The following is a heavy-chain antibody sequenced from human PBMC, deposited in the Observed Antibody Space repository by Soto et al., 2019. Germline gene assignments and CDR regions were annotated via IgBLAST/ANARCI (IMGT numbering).Heavy chain of an antibody. CDR1: GGPINSASYH. CDR3: ARLGYGGSDFDS. Sequence: QVQLQESGPGLVQPSETLSLTCSVSGGPINSASYHWSWLRQHPGKGLEFIGSISYTGSPYYNPYLQTRLTISVDTSKNHVSLRLNAVTAADTAGYYCARLGYGGSDFDSWGRGILVTVSS. J-gene: IGHJ4*02. D-gene: IGHD4-17*01. CDR2: ISYTGSP. V-gene: IGHV4-31*03.